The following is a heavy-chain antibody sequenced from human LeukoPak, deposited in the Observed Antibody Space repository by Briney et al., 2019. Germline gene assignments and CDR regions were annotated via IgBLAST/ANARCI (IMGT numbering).Heavy chain of an antibody. CDR2: IYYSGST. CDR1: GGSISSYY. D-gene: IGHD5-24*01. CDR3: ARGRDGYNFLNRGEYYYFDY. Sequence: SETLSLTCTVSGGSISSYYWSWIRQPAGKGLEWIGYIYYSGSTNYNPSLKSRVTISVDTSKNQFSLKLSSVTAADTAVYYCARGRDGYNFLNRGEYYYFDYWGQGILVTVSS. V-gene: IGHV4-59*01. J-gene: IGHJ4*02.